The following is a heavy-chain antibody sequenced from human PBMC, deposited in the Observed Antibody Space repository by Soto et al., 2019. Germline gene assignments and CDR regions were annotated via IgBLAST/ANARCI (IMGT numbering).Heavy chain of an antibody. CDR2: ISGSGTT. CDR3: AQETNSTWGYMEV. Sequence: AGGSLRLSCATSGFTFSSHGMSWVRQAPGKGLERVSTISGSGTTYYADSVKGRFTISRDNSKNTLYLQMNSLRADDTAVYSCAQETNSTWGYMEVWGQGTTVTVSS. D-gene: IGHD7-27*01. V-gene: IGHV3-23*01. CDR1: GFTFSSHG. J-gene: IGHJ6*02.